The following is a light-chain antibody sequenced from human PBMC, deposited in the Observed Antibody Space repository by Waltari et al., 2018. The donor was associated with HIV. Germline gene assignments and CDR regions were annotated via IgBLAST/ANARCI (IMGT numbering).Light chain of an antibody. CDR2: DTS. Sequence: IVMTQSPDILSLSPGERATLSCRASQSISNNLAWFQHKPGQAPKLLIYDTSIRATGVPARFSGSGSGTEFTLTISSLQPEDFAVYYCQHYNYWWRFGQGTKVEIK. CDR1: QSISNN. J-gene: IGKJ1*01. V-gene: IGKV3-15*01. CDR3: QHYNYWWR.